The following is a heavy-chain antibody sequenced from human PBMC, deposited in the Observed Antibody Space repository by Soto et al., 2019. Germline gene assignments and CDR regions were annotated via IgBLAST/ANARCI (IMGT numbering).Heavy chain of an antibody. CDR2: IKSKTDGGTT. CDR3: TRDREPQTSFEY. CDR1: GFTFSNAL. Sequence: GSLRLSFAASGFTFSNALMSWVRQAPVKGLEWVGRIKSKTDGGTTDYAAPVKGRFTISRDDSKNTLYLQMNSLKTEDTAVYYCTRDREPQTSFEYWGQGTLIAVYS. J-gene: IGHJ4*02. V-gene: IGHV3-15*01. D-gene: IGHD1-26*01.